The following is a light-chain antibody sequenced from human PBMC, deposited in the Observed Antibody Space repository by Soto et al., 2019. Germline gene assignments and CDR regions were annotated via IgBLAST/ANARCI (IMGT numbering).Light chain of an antibody. Sequence: RMTQAPSTLSASVGDRVTVTCRSSQSISSWLAWYHQKPGKAPKLLIYKASTLESGVPSRFSGSGSGTEFTLTINSLQPDDFAVYYCQQYNTWPPLTFGQGTLLAIK. CDR3: QQYNTWPPLT. J-gene: IGKJ5*01. CDR2: KAS. V-gene: IGKV1-5*03. CDR1: QSISSW.